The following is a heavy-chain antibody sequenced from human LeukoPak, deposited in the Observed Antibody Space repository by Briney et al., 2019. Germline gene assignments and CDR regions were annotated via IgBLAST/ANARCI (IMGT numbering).Heavy chain of an antibody. Sequence: GGSLRLSCAASGFTFSTYGMHWVRQAPGKGLEWVAVIWYDGSNKYYTDSVKGRFTISRDNSKNTLYLQMNSLRAEDTAVYYCARAGGNYYDSSGYYLDFDYWGQGTLVTVSS. D-gene: IGHD3-22*01. CDR1: GFTFSTYG. CDR3: ARAGGNYYDSSGYYLDFDY. CDR2: IWYDGSNK. V-gene: IGHV3-33*01. J-gene: IGHJ4*02.